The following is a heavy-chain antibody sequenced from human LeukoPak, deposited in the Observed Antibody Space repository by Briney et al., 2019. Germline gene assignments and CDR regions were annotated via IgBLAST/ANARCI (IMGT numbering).Heavy chain of an antibody. Sequence: ASVKVSCKASGYTFTGYYMHWVRQAPGQGLEWMGRINPNSGGTNYAQKFQGRVTMTRDTSISTAYMELSRLRSDDTAVYYCASRDPYCGGDCWGAYYFDYWGQGTLVTVSS. J-gene: IGHJ4*02. CDR3: ASRDPYCGGDCWGAYYFDY. V-gene: IGHV1-2*06. D-gene: IGHD2-21*02. CDR2: INPNSGGT. CDR1: GYTFTGYY.